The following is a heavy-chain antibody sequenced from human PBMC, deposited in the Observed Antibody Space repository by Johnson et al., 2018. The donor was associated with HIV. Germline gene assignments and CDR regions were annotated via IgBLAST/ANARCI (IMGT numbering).Heavy chain of an antibody. D-gene: IGHD5-18*01. Sequence: QVQLVESGGGVVQPGRSLRLSCAAPEFTFGRFSLHCVRQPPGKGLEWLALISYDGRNKYYADSVKGRFTISRDNSKNTLYLQMNSLRAEDTAVYYCARESTAWGGDYVGYGLDVWGQGTLVAVSS. J-gene: IGHJ3*01. CDR3: ARESTAWGGDYVGYGLDV. V-gene: IGHV3-30*04. CDR1: EFTFGRFS. CDR2: ISYDGRNK.